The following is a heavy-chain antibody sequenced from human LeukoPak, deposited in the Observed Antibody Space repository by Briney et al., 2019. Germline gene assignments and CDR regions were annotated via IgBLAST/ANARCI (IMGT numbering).Heavy chain of an antibody. Sequence: GGSLRLSCAASGFTFSSYSMNWVRRAPGKGLKWVSSISSSSNYIYYADSVKGRFTISRDNAKNSLYLQMNSLRAEDTAVYYCAKESDVYGAFDIWGQGTMVTVS. CDR3: AKESDVYGAFDI. J-gene: IGHJ3*02. V-gene: IGHV3-21*04. CDR2: ISSSSNYI. D-gene: IGHD3-16*01. CDR1: GFTFSSYS.